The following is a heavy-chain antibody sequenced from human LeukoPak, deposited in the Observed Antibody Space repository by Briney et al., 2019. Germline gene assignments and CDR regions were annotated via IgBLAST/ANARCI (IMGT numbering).Heavy chain of an antibody. V-gene: IGHV4-30-2*01. CDR1: GGSISSGGYY. J-gene: IGHJ3*02. Sequence: SETLSLTCTVSGGSISSGGYYWSWIRQPPGKGLEWIGYIYHSGSTYYNPSLKSRVTISVDRSKNQFSLKLSSVTAADTAVYYCARDTHQVSEDAFDIWGQGTMVTVSS. CDR2: IYHSGST. CDR3: ARDTHQVSEDAFDI. D-gene: IGHD1-14*01.